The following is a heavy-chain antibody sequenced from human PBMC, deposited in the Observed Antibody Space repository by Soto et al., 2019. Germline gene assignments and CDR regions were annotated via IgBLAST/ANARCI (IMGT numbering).Heavy chain of an antibody. J-gene: IGHJ6*02. CDR3: AIHTYYDILTGYSPYYYYYGMDV. CDR2: IIAYNGNT. D-gene: IGHD3-9*01. V-gene: IGHV1-18*01. CDR1: GYTFTSYG. Sequence: ASVKVSCTTSGYTFTSYGISWVRQDPGQGLEWMGWIIAYNGNTNYAQKLQGRVTMTTDTSTSTAYMELRSLRSDDTAVYYCAIHTYYDILTGYSPYYYYYGMDVWGQGTTVPV.